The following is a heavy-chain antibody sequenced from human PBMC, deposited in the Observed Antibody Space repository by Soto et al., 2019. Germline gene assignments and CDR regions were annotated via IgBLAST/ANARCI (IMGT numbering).Heavy chain of an antibody. CDR3: ANDSLHYYFWSGYYVADSLFDP. CDR1: GFTFSSYA. CDR2: ISGSGGST. V-gene: IGHV3-23*01. D-gene: IGHD3-3*01. Sequence: EVQLLESGGGLVQPGGSLRLSCAASGFTFSSYAMSWVRQAPGKGLEWVSAISGSGGSTYYADSVKGRFTISRDNSKNPLYPQMNSLRAEDTAVYYCANDSLHYYFWSGYYVADSLFDPWGQGTLVTVSS. J-gene: IGHJ5*02.